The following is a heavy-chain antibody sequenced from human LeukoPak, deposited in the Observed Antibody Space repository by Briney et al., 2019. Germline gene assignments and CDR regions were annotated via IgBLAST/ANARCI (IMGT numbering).Heavy chain of an antibody. CDR3: ARSVREDYDILTGSLFDL. CDR2: IYYSGST. V-gene: IGHV4-39*01. CDR1: GGSISSSSYY. D-gene: IGHD3-9*01. J-gene: IGHJ2*01. Sequence: PSETLSLTCTVSGGSISSSSYYWGWIRQPPGKGLEWIGSIYYSGSTYYNPSLKSRVTISVDTSKKQFSLKLSSVTAADTAVYYCARSVREDYDILTGSLFDLWGRGTLVTVSS.